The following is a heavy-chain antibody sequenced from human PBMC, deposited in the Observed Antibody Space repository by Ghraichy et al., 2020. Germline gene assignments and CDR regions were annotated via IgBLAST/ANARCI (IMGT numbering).Heavy chain of an antibody. CDR2: IYYSGST. Sequence: SETLSFACTGSGGSISSYYWSWIRQPPGKGLEWIGYIYYSGSTNYNPSLQSRVTISVDTSKNQFSLKLSSVTAADTAVPYCARRYDSSGYGTVWYFDYWGQGTLVTVS. CDR1: GGSISSYY. CDR3: ARRYDSSGYGTVWYFDY. D-gene: IGHD3-22*01. V-gene: IGHV4-59*01. J-gene: IGHJ4*02.